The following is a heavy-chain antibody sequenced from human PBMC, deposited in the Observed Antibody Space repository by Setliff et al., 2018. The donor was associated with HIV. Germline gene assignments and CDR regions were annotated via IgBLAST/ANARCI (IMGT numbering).Heavy chain of an antibody. CDR1: GVSTISSSSSYY. D-gene: IGHD6-6*01. CDR2: VYHSGTT. V-gene: IGHV4-39*07. CDR3: VRAEYSSSSDWFAP. Sequence: KTSETLSLTCIVSGVSTISSSSSYYWGWIRQPPGKGLEWIGSVYHSGTTYYNPSLKSRVTISIDTSRNQFSLRLTSVTAADTAVYYCVRAEYSSSSDWFAPWGQGALVTVSS. J-gene: IGHJ5*02.